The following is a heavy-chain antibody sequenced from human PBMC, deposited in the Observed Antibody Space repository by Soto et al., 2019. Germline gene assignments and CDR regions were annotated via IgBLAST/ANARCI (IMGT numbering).Heavy chain of an antibody. J-gene: IGHJ4*02. CDR3: ESIVCTAMPSFDY. CDR1: GFSLSTSGMC. V-gene: IGHV2-70*11. D-gene: IGHD5-18*01. CDR2: IDWDDDK. Sequence: SGPTLVNPTQTLTLTCTFSGFSLSTSGMCVSWIRQPPGKALECLARIDWDDDKYYSTSLKTRLTISKDTSKNQVVLTMTNMQTVETAPYYWESIVCTAMPSFDYWGQITLVTASS.